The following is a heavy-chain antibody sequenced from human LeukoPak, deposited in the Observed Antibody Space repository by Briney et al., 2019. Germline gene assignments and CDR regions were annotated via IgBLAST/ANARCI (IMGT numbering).Heavy chain of an antibody. CDR2: ISHDGGNE. D-gene: IGHD1-26*01. V-gene: IGHV3-30*18. CDR3: AKLLYSGSYYDY. CDR1: GFTFSTYG. J-gene: IGHJ4*02. Sequence: GGSLRLSCAASGFTFSTYGMHWVRQAPGKGLEWVAVISHDGGNEYYADSVKGRFTISRDNSKNTLYMQMNSLRPEDTAVYYCAKLLYSGSYYDYWGQGTWVTVSP.